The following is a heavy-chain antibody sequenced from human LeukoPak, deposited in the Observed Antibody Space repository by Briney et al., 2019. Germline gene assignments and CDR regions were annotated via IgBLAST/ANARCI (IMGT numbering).Heavy chain of an antibody. CDR3: ARDHLGYCSSTSCSTGGDY. CDR1: GYTFTGYY. D-gene: IGHD2-2*01. CDR2: INPNSGGT. Sequence: ASVKASCKASGYTFTGYYMHWVRQAPGQGLEWMGWINPNSGGTNYAQKFQGRVTMTRDTSTSTVYMELSSLRSEDTAVYYCARDHLGYCSSTSCSTGGDYWGQGTLVTVS. J-gene: IGHJ4*02. V-gene: IGHV1-2*02.